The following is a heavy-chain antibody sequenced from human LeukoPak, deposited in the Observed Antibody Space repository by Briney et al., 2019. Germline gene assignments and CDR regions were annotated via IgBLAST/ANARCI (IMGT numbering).Heavy chain of an antibody. V-gene: IGHV3-30*02. J-gene: IGHJ4*02. CDR2: IRYDGSNK. CDR1: GFTFNIYW. D-gene: IGHD2-21*01. CDR3: AKRRGEDYLDY. Sequence: GGSLRLSCAASGFTFNIYWMTWVRQAPGKGLESVAFIRYDGSNKKYADAVTGRFTISRDNSKNTLYLQMSSLRAEDTAVYYCAKRRGEDYLDYWGQGTLVTVSS.